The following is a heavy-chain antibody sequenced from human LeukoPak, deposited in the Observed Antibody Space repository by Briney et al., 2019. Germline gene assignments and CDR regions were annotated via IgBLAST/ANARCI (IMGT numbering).Heavy chain of an antibody. CDR2: FDPEEGET. V-gene: IGHV1-24*01. D-gene: IGHD3-22*01. J-gene: IGHJ4*02. CDR1: GYTLTEFS. Sequence: ASVKVSCKVSGYTLTEFSMHWVRQAPGKGLEWMGGFDPEEGETIYAQELQGRVTMTKDTSTDTAYMELSSLRSEDTAVYYCATWYYYDSSDYSLADYWGQGTLVTVSS. CDR3: ATWYYYDSSDYSLADY.